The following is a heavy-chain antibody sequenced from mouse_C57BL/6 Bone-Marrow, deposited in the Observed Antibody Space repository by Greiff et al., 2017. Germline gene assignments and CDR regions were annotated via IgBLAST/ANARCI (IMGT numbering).Heavy chain of an antibody. CDR1: GYTFSSYA. J-gene: IGHJ3*01. CDR2: ISDGGSYT. V-gene: IGHV5-4*01. D-gene: IGHD2-12*01. Sequence: EVKLMESGGGLVKPGGSLKLSCAASGYTFSSYAMSWVRQTPEKRLEWVATISDGGSYTNYPDNVKGRFTISRDHTKNNLYRQMSHLKSEDTAMYYSARDRSLRRRFADWGQGTLVTVSA. CDR3: ARDRSLRRRFAD.